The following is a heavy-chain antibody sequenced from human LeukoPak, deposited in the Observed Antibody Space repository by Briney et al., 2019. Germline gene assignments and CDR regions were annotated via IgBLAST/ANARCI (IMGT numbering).Heavy chain of an antibody. CDR2: IIPIFGTA. CDR3: ASGTVVRPDAFDI. V-gene: IGHV1-69*13. D-gene: IGHD1-1*01. Sequence: SVKVSCKASGGTLSSYAISWVRQAPGQGLEWMGGIIPIFGTANYAQKFQGRVTITADESTSTAYMELSSLRSEDTAVYYCASGTVVRPDAFDIWGQGTMVTVSS. CDR1: GGTLSSYA. J-gene: IGHJ3*02.